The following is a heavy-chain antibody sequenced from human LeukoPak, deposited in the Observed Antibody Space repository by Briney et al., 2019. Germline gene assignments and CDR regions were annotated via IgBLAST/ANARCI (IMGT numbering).Heavy chain of an antibody. Sequence: GGSLRLSCAASGFTFSSYSMNWVRQAPGKGLEWVSYISSSSSSTIYYADSVKGRFTISRDNSKNTLYLQMNSLRAEDTAVYYCARDLPWEQGPSYDAFDIWGQGTMVTVSS. CDR2: ISSSSSSTI. CDR3: ARDLPWEQGPSYDAFDI. V-gene: IGHV3-48*01. J-gene: IGHJ3*02. CDR1: GFTFSSYS. D-gene: IGHD1-26*01.